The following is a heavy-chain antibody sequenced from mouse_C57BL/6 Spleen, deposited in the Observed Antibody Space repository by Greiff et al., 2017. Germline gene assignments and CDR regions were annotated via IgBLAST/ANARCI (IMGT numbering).Heavy chain of an antibody. J-gene: IGHJ4*01. CDR3: ARGMRYDYDVGYAMDY. CDR1: GYTFTSYW. D-gene: IGHD2-4*01. Sequence: VQLKQPGAELVKPGASVKMSCKASGYTFTSYWITWVKQRPGPGLEWIGDIYPGSGSTNYNEKFKSKATLTVDTSSSTAYMQLSSLTSEDSAVYYCARGMRYDYDVGYAMDYWGQGTSVTVSS. CDR2: IYPGSGST. V-gene: IGHV1-55*01.